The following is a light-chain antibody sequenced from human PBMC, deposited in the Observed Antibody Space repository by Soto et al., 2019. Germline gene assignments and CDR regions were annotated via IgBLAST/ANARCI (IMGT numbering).Light chain of an antibody. Sequence: EIVLTQSPGTLSLSPGERATLSCRASRSVSSSFLAWYQQKPGQAPRLLIYGASSRATGIPDRFSGSGSGTDFTLTISRLEPEDFAVYYCQQYGSSPPLTFGGGTKVEIK. CDR2: GAS. CDR3: QQYGSSPPLT. CDR1: RSVSSSF. J-gene: IGKJ4*01. V-gene: IGKV3-20*01.